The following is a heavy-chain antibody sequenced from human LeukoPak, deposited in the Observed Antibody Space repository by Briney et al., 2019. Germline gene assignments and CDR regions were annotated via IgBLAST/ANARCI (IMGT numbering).Heavy chain of an antibody. V-gene: IGHV4-59*01. D-gene: IGHD4-17*01. CDR1: VGSISSYY. J-gene: IGHJ4*02. Sequence: SETLSLTCTVSVGSISSYYWSWIRQPPRKGLEWIGYIYYSGSTNYNPSLKSRVTISVDTSKNQFSLKLSSVTAADTAVYYCARGDYGEPFDYWGQGTLVTVSS. CDR2: IYYSGST. CDR3: ARGDYGEPFDY.